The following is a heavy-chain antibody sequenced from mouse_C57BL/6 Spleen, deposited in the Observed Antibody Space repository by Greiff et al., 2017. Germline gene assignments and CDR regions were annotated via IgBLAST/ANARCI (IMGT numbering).Heavy chain of an antibody. Sequence: QVTLKESGPGILQSSQTLSLTCSFSGFSLSTSGMGVSWIRQPSGKGLEWLAHIYCDDDKRYNPSLKSRLTISKDTSRNQVFLKITSVDTADTATYYCARRGIYDSFDYWGQGTTLTVSS. V-gene: IGHV8-12*01. CDR1: GFSLSTSGMG. CDR2: IYCDDDK. J-gene: IGHJ2*01. CDR3: ARRGIYDSFDY. D-gene: IGHD2-3*01.